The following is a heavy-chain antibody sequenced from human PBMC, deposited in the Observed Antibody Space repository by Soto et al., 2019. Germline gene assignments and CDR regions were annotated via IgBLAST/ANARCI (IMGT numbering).Heavy chain of an antibody. CDR1: GYTFTNYH. D-gene: IGHD6-19*01. J-gene: IGHJ4*02. CDR3: ALPKNTLGWYNF. Sequence: QVQVVQSGAEVKKPGASVKVSCKTSGYTFTNYHVHWVRQAPGQGLEWMGAINPNGGITTYAQHLQGRVTMTSDSSTSTVYMEMGSLRSDDSAVYYCALPKNTLGWYNFWGQGTLVTVS. V-gene: IGHV1-46*01. CDR2: INPNGGIT.